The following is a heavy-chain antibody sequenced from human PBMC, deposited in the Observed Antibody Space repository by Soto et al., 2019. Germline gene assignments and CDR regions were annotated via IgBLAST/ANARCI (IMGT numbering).Heavy chain of an antibody. Sequence: EVQLVESGGGLVQPGGSLRRSCAAAGFTFSSYWMSWVRQAPGKGLEWVANIKQDGSEKYYVDSVKGRFTISRDNAKNSLYLQMNRLRAEDTAVYYCARDWGGYDGSGFPYYFDYWGQGTLVTVSS. CDR2: IKQDGSEK. J-gene: IGHJ4*02. V-gene: IGHV3-7*01. CDR1: GFTFSSYW. D-gene: IGHD3-10*01. CDR3: ARDWGGYDGSGFPYYFDY.